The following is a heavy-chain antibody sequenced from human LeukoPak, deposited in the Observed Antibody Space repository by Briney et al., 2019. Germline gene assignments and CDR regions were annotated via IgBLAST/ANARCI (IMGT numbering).Heavy chain of an antibody. Sequence: SETLSLTCTVSGGSISSYYWSWIRQPPRKGLEWIGYIYTSGSTNYNPSLKSRVTISVDTSKNQFSLKLSSVTAADTAVYYCARDRRDFWSGYFVYSSSSHPFDYWGQGTLVTVSS. CDR3: ARDRRDFWSGYFVYSSSSHPFDY. D-gene: IGHD3-3*01. J-gene: IGHJ4*02. CDR1: GGSISSYY. CDR2: IYTSGST. V-gene: IGHV4-4*09.